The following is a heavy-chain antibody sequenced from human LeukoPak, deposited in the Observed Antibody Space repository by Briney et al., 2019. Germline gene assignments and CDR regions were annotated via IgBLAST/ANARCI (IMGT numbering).Heavy chain of an antibody. V-gene: IGHV3-74*01. CDR2: INTDGSST. D-gene: IGHD3-22*01. CDR3: ARGGDYYDSAGAFDI. Sequence: TGGSLRLSYAASGFTFSSYWMHWVRQAPGKGLVWVSRINTDGSSTSYADSVKGRFTISGDNAKNTLYLQMNSLRAEDTAVYYCARGGDYYDSAGAFDIWGQGTMVTVSS. J-gene: IGHJ3*02. CDR1: GFTFSSYW.